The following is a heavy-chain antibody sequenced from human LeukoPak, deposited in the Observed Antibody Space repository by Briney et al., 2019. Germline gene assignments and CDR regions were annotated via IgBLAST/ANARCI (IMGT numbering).Heavy chain of an antibody. CDR1: GYTFTGYY. CDR3: ARDMGTADWGIDY. J-gene: IGHJ4*02. Sequence: ASVKVSCKASGYTFTGYYMHWVRQAPGQGLEWMGWINPNSGGTNYAQKFQGRVTMTRDTSISTAYMELSRLRSDDTAVYHCARDMGTADWGIDYWGQGTLVTVSS. CDR2: INPNSGGT. D-gene: IGHD7-27*01. V-gene: IGHV1-2*02.